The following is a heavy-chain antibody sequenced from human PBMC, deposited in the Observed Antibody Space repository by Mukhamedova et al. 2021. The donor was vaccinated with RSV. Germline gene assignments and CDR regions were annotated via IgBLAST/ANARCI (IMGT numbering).Heavy chain of an antibody. Sequence: WIGYVSYSGGINYNPSLKSRATVSVDTSKNQFSLRLAYVTAADTAMYYCARDRGGCTTTGCYVTFDPWGQGTLVTVSS. J-gene: IGHJ5*02. CDR3: ARDRGGCTTTGCYVTFDP. V-gene: IGHV4-59*01. CDR2: VSYSGGI. D-gene: IGHD2-2*01.